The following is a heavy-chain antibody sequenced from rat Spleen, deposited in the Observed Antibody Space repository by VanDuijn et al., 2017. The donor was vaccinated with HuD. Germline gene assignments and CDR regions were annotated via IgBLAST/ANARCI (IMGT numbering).Heavy chain of an antibody. Sequence: VQLQESGPGLVKPSQSLALTCSVTGYSITSSYRWNWIRKFPGNKLEWMGYINSAGNANYNPSLKSRISISRDTSKNQFFLQVNSLSTEDTATYYCARSDGTHYYLPFAYWGQGTLVTVSS. CDR1: GYSITSSYR. D-gene: IGHD1-12*02. CDR2: INSAGNA. V-gene: IGHV3-3*01. J-gene: IGHJ3*01. CDR3: ARSDGTHYYLPFAY.